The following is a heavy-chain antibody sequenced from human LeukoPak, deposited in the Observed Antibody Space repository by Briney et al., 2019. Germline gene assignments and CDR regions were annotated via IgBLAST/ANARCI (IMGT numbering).Heavy chain of an antibody. CDR2: MNPNSGNT. CDR3: ARGRKARRGGWYPGY. CDR1: GYTFTSYD. J-gene: IGHJ4*02. D-gene: IGHD6-19*01. V-gene: IGHV1-8*01. Sequence: ASVKVSCKASGYTFTSYDINWVRQATGQGLEWMGWMNPNSGNTGYAQKIQGRVTMTRNTSISTAYMELSSLRSEDTAVYYCARGRKARRGGWYPGYWGQGTLVTVSS.